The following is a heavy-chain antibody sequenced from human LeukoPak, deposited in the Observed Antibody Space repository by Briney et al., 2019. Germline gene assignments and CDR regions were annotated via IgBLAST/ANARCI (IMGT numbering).Heavy chain of an antibody. V-gene: IGHV4-59*01. CDR2: IHYSGST. Sequence: SETLSLTCTVSGVSISTDYWTWVRQPPGERLEWIGYIHYSGSTSYNPSLKSRVTISLDTSKNQFSLKLTSVTSADTAVYYCARDAGATAYWGQGALVTVSS. J-gene: IGHJ4*02. CDR1: GVSISTDY. D-gene: IGHD4/OR15-4a*01. CDR3: ARDAGATAY.